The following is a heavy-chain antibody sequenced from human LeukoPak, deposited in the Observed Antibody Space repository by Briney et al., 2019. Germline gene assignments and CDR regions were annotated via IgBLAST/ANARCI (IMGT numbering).Heavy chain of an antibody. D-gene: IGHD3-22*01. CDR1: GFTFGDYA. CDR2: IRSKAYGGTT. J-gene: IGHJ4*02. CDR3: TRGPLTYYYDSSGYYTQYDY. V-gene: IGHV3-49*04. Sequence: EPGGSLRLSCTASGFTFGDYAMSWVRQAPGKGLECVGFIRSKAYGGTTEYAASVKGRFLISRADSKSIAYLQMNSLKTEDTAVYYCTRGPLTYYYDSSGYYTQYDYWGQGTLVTVSS.